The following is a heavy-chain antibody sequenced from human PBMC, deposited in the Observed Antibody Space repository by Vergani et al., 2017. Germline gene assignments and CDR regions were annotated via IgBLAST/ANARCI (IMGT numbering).Heavy chain of an antibody. CDR1: GFAFSSYS. J-gene: IGHJ6*02. V-gene: IGHV3-48*04. Sequence: EVQLVESGGGLVQPGGSLSLSCAASGFAFSSYSMNWVRQAPGKGLEWVSYISSSSSTIYYADSVKGRFTISRDNAKNSLYLQMNSLRAEDTAVYYCALRGIAAAGSYYYYGMDVWGQGTTVTVSS. CDR3: ALRGIAAAGSYYYYGMDV. D-gene: IGHD6-13*01. CDR2: ISSSSSTI.